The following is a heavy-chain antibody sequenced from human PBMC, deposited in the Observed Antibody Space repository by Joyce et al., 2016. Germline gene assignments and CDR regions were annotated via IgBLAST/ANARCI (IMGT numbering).Heavy chain of an antibody. J-gene: IGHJ2*01. CDR3: TRSGIAVPGAYWYFDL. V-gene: IGHV1-2*02. Sequence: QLVQSGAAVKKPGASVKVSCKASGYTFTGHYIHWVRQAPGQGLEWMGWINPNNGATGCAQNLQGRVTMTRDTSINTAYMELTRLRFDDTAVYFCTRSGIAVPGAYWYFDLWGRGTLVTVSS. D-gene: IGHD6-19*01. CDR1: GYTFTGHY. CDR2: INPNNGAT.